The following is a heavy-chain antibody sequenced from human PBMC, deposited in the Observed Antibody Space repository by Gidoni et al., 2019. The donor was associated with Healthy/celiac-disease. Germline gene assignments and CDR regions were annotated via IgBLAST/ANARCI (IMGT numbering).Heavy chain of an antibody. J-gene: IGHJ4*02. CDR3: AKSDGRYYDILTGYYDY. D-gene: IGHD3-9*01. Sequence: EVELLEPGAGLVQPGASLQPSCAASGFTFSTYAVGWVSQATGKGLEWVSSIGGSGGRTYYADSVKGRFTISRDNSKNTLYLQMNSLRAEDTAVYYCAKSDGRYYDILTGYYDYWGQGTLVTVSS. CDR2: IGGSGGRT. V-gene: IGHV3-23*01. CDR1: GFTFSTYA.